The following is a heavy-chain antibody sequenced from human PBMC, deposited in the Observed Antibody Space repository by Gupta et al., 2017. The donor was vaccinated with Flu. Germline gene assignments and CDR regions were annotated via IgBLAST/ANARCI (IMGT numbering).Heavy chain of an antibody. J-gene: IGHJ5*02. V-gene: IGHV1-2*02. D-gene: IGHD3-10*01. CDR2: LNPNRGGT. Sequence: QVQLVQSGAEVKKPGASVKVSCKASGYTFTGYYMPWVRQAPGQGLEWMGWLNPNRGGTNYEQKFQGRVTMTRDTSISTAYMELSRLRSDDTAVYYCARDDYYGSGSPLNWFDPWGQVTLVTVSS. CDR1: GYTFTGYY. CDR3: ARDDYYGSGSPLNWFDP.